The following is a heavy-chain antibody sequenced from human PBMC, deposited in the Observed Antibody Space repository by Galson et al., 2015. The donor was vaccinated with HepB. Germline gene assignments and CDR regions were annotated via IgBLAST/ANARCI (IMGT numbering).Heavy chain of an antibody. J-gene: IGHJ4*02. CDR1: GFTFSTYA. CDR2: ISGSGGST. CDR3: AKDRDRYCSGGSCYPFDY. Sequence: SLRLSCAASGFTFSTYAMSWVRQAPGKGLEWVSAISGSGGSTYYADSVKGRLTISRDNYKNTLYLQMNSLRAEDTAIYYCAKDRDRYCSGGSCYPFDYWGQGILVTVSS. D-gene: IGHD2-15*01. V-gene: IGHV3-23*01.